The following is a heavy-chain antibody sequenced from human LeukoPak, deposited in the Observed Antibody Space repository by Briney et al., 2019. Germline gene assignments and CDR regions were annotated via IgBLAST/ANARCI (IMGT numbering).Heavy chain of an antibody. Sequence: PSETLSLTCTVSGGPISSGDYYWSWIRQPRGKGLEGIVYIYYSGSTYYNQSLKSRVTISVDTSKNQFALKVSCVTAADTAVYYCARHEGPYMENAFDIWGQGTMVTVSS. CDR3: ARHEGPYMENAFDI. CDR1: GGPISSGDYY. J-gene: IGHJ3*02. D-gene: IGHD3-3*01. V-gene: IGHV4-30-4*08. CDR2: IYYSGST.